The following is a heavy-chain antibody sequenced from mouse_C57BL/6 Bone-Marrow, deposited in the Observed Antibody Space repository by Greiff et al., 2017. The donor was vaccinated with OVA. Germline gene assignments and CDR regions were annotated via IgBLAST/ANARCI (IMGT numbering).Heavy chain of an antibody. V-gene: IGHV3-6*01. CDR3: ARRRGITIDY. CDR2: ISYDGSN. Sequence: EVKVEESGPGLVKPSQSLSLTCSVTGYSITSGYYWNWIRQFPGNKLEWMGYISYDGSNNYNPSLKNRISITRDTSKNQFFLKLNSVTTEDTATYYCARRRGITIDYWGQGTTLTVSS. J-gene: IGHJ2*01. CDR1: GYSITSGYY. D-gene: IGHD1-1*01.